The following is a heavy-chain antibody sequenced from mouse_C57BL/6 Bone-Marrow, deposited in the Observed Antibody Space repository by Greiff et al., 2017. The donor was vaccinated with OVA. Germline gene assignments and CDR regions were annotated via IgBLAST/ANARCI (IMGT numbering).Heavy chain of an antibody. CDR2: IYPSDSET. V-gene: IGHV1-61*01. Sequence: QVQLQQPGAELVRPGSSVKLSCKASGYTFTSYWMDWVKQSPGQGLEWIGNIYPSDSETHYNQKFKDKATLTVDKSSSTAYMQLSSLASEDAAVYYCARRMGRTWFAYWGQGTLVTVSA. J-gene: IGHJ3*01. CDR3: ARRMGRTWFAY. D-gene: IGHD4-1*01. CDR1: GYTFTSYW.